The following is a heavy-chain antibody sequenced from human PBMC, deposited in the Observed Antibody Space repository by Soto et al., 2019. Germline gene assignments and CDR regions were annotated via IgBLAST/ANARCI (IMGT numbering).Heavy chain of an antibody. CDR3: ARQGGYSGYDDYYYYYYMDV. Sequence: SETLSLTCTVSGGSISSYYWSWIRQPPGKGLEWIGYIYYSGSTNYNPSLKSRVTISVDTSKNQFSLKLSSVTAADTAVYYCARQGGYSGYDDYYYYYYMDVWGKGTTVTVSS. V-gene: IGHV4-59*08. J-gene: IGHJ6*03. CDR2: IYYSGST. CDR1: GGSISSYY. D-gene: IGHD5-12*01.